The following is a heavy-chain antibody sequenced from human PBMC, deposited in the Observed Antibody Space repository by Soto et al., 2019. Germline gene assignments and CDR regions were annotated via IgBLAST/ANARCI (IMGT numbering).Heavy chain of an antibody. Sequence: EVQLVESGGGLVQPGGSLRLSCVASGFTLSRYWMHWVRQVPGKGLEWVPRINGDDTIRSYADAVKGRFTISRDNARTNMYLQMSSLRAEAMAVYYCEGGMAPDGTANDYWGQGTLVTVSS. J-gene: IGHJ4*02. CDR3: EGGMAPDGTANDY. V-gene: IGHV3-74*01. D-gene: IGHD1-26*01. CDR2: INGDDTIR. CDR1: GFTLSRYW.